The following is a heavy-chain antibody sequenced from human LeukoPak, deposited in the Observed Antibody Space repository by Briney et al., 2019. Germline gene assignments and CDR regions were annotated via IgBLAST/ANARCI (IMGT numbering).Heavy chain of an antibody. J-gene: IGHJ4*02. V-gene: IGHV3-23*01. CDR1: GFTSSSYA. CDR3: AKDHRFGEFFDY. Sequence: PGGSLRLSCAASGFTSSSYAMSWVRQAPGKGLEWVSAISGSGGSTYYADSVKGRFTISRDNSKNTLYLQMNSLRAEDTAVYYCAKDHRFGEFFDYWGQGTLVTVSS. D-gene: IGHD3-10*01. CDR2: ISGSGGST.